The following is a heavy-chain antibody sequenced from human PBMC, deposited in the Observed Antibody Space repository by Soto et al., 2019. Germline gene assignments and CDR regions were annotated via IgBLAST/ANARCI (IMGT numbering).Heavy chain of an antibody. CDR2: ISSSSSYI. J-gene: IGHJ3*02. CDR1: GFTFSSYS. Sequence: EVQLVESGGGLVKPGGSLRLSCAASGFTFSSYSMNWVRQAPGKGLEWVSSISSSSSYIYYAASVKGRFTLSRDNAKNSLYLQMNSLRAEDTAVYYCARDPMVLAFDIWGQGTMVTVSS. CDR3: ARDPMVLAFDI. V-gene: IGHV3-21*01. D-gene: IGHD3-10*01.